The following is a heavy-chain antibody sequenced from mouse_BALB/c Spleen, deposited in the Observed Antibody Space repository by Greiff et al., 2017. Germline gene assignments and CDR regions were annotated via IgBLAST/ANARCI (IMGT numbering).Heavy chain of an antibody. CDR3: ARGDYGSRRFAY. CDR1: GYTFTSYW. J-gene: IGHJ3*01. D-gene: IGHD1-1*01. V-gene: IGHV1-7*01. Sequence: VQLQQSGAELAKPGASVKMSCKASGYTFTSYWMHWVKQRPGQGLEWIGYINPSTGYTEYNQKFKDKATLTADKSSSTAYMQLSSLTSEDSAVYYCARGDYGSRRFAYWGQGTLVTVSA. CDR2: INPSTGYT.